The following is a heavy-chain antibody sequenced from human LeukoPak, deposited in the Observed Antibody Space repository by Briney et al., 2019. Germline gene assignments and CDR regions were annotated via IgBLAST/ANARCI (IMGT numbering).Heavy chain of an antibody. J-gene: IGHJ4*02. Sequence: SETLSLTCTVSGGSISSRSYYWGWIRQPPGKGLEWIGSIYYSGSTYYNPSLKSRVTISVDTSKNQFSLKLSSVTAADTAVYYCARDSAATGDYFDYWGQGTLVTVSS. D-gene: IGHD2-15*01. V-gene: IGHV4-39*07. CDR3: ARDSAATGDYFDY. CDR1: GGSISSRSYY. CDR2: IYYSGST.